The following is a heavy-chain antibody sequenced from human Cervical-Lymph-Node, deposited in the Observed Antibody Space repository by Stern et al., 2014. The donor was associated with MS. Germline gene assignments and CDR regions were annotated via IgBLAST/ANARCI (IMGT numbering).Heavy chain of an antibody. CDR1: GFSLSTSGVG. V-gene: IGHV2-5*02. CDR3: ARVAAAGSPGY. D-gene: IGHD6-13*01. J-gene: IGHJ4*02. CDR2: FYWDDDN. Sequence: QVTLRESGPTLVKPTQTLTLTCTFSGFSLSTSGVGVGWISQPPGKALEWLALFYWDDDNGYSPSLKSRLTITKDTSKNQVVLTMTNMDPVDTATYYCARVAAAGSPGYWGQGTLVTVSS.